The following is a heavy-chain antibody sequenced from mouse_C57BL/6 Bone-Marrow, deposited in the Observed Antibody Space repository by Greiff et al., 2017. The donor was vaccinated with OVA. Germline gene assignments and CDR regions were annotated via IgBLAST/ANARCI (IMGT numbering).Heavy chain of an antibody. CDR1: GFTFSSYG. CDR3: ARQRGLLFDY. J-gene: IGHJ2*01. Sequence: DVKLVESGGDLVKPGGSLTLSCAASGFTFSSYGMSWARQTPDKRLEWVATISSGGSYTYYPASVTGRFTISRDNAKNTLYLQRSSLKSEDTAMYYCARQRGLLFDYWGQGTTLTVSS. CDR2: ISSGGSYT. D-gene: IGHD2-13*01. V-gene: IGHV5-6*02.